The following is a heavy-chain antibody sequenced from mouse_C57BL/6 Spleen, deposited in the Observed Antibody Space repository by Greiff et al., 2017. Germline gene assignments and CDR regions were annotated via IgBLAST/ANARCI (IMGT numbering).Heavy chain of an antibody. CDR1: GYTFTSYG. D-gene: IGHD2-2*01. V-gene: IGHV1-81*01. J-gene: IGHJ2*01. CDR2: IYPRSGNT. CDR3: ARGYDGGYYFDC. Sequence: VKLQESGAELARPGASVKLSCKASGYTFTSYGISWVKQRTGQGLEWIGEIYPRSGNTYYNEKFKGKATLTADKSSSTAYMELRSLTSEDSAVYFCARGYDGGYYFDCWGQGTTLTVSS.